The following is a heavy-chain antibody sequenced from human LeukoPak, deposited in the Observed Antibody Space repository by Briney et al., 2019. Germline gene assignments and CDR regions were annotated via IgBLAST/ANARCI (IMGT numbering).Heavy chain of an antibody. CDR1: GYTFSDNY. CDR2: LNPSAGIT. V-gene: IGHV1-46*01. CDR3: ARDSEAVAGLDW. Sequence: ASVKVSFTASGYTFSDNYIHWVRQAPGQGLEWMGILNPSAGITTYAQKFQGRVTMTSDTSTSTIYMDLSSLKFEDTAVYYCARDSEAVAGLDWWGQGTLVTVSS. D-gene: IGHD6-19*01. J-gene: IGHJ4*02.